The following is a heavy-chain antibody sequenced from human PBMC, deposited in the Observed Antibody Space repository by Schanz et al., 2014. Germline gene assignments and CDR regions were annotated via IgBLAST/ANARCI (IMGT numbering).Heavy chain of an antibody. V-gene: IGHV1-69*08. Sequence: QVQLVQSGAEVKKPGSSVKVSCKASGDTFRSYTINWVRHAPGQGLEWMGRIIPITGITNYAQKFQGRVTFTADKSTSTAFLAATSLRSEDSALYFCAKDPRDNYGSGTFYFEHWGQGTLVTVSS. CDR2: IIPITGIT. CDR3: AKDPRDNYGSGTFYFEH. D-gene: IGHD3-10*01. J-gene: IGHJ4*02. CDR1: GDTFRSYT.